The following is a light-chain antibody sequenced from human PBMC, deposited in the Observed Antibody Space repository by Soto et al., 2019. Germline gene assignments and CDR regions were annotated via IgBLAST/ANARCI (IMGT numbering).Light chain of an antibody. CDR3: QQYYTWPS. CDR2: DAF. CDR1: QSVSSSY. V-gene: IGKV3-20*01. Sequence: EIVLTQSPGTLSLSPGERATLSCRASQSVSSSYLAWYQQKPGQAPRLLISDAFNRATGIPGRFSGSGSGTEFTLTISSLESEDFAVYYCQQYYTWPSFGQGTRLEI. J-gene: IGKJ5*01.